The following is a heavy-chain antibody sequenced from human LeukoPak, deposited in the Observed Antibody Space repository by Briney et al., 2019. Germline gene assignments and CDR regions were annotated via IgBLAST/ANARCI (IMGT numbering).Heavy chain of an antibody. CDR2: MSYDGKKI. D-gene: IGHD3-10*01. CDR3: VTDITMVRGGS. Sequence: GGSLRLSCAASGFAFSSNAMHWVRQAPGKGLEWVADMSYDGKKINYADSVKGRFAISRDSSKNTLYLQMNSLRPEDTAIYYCVTDITMVRGGSWGQGTLVTVSS. CDR1: GFAFSSNA. V-gene: IGHV3-30*09. J-gene: IGHJ4*02.